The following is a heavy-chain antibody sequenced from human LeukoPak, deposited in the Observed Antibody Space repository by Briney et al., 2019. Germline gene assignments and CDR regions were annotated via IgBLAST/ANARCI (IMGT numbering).Heavy chain of an antibody. Sequence: ASVTVSCTASGYTFTGYYMHWVRQAPGQGLEWMGWINPNSGGTNYAQKFQGRVTMTRDTSISTAYMELSRLRSDDTAVYYCARDNSGYVKNFDYWGQGTLVTVSS. CDR1: GYTFTGYY. CDR2: INPNSGGT. V-gene: IGHV1-2*02. J-gene: IGHJ4*02. CDR3: ARDNSGYVKNFDY. D-gene: IGHD5-12*01.